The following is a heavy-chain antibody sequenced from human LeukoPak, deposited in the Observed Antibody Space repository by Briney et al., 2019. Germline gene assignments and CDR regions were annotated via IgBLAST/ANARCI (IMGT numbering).Heavy chain of an antibody. V-gene: IGHV4-59*08. CDR1: GGSISSYY. Sequence: SETLSLTCTVSGGSISSYYWSWIRQPPGKGLEWIGYIYYSGSTNYNPSLKSRVTISVETSKNQFSLKLRSVTAADTAVYYCASSMVRGTFDYWGQGTLVTVSS. J-gene: IGHJ4*02. CDR2: IYYSGST. CDR3: ASSMVRGTFDY. D-gene: IGHD3-10*01.